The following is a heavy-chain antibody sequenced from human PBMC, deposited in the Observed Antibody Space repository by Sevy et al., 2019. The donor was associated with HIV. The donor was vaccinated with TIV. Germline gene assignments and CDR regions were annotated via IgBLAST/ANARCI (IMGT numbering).Heavy chain of an antibody. CDR2: ISSSSSYI. J-gene: IGHJ3*02. CDR3: ARDPSGSYDNDAFDI. D-gene: IGHD1-26*01. CDR1: GFTFSSYS. V-gene: IGHV3-21*01. Sequence: GGSLRLSCAASGFTFSSYSMNWVRQAPGKGLEWVSSISSSSSYIYYADSVKGRFTISRDNAKNSLYLQMNSLIAEDTAVYYCARDPSGSYDNDAFDIWGQGTMVTVSS.